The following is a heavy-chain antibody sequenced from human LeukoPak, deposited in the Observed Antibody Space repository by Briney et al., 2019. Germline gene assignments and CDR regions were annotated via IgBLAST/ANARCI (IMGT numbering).Heavy chain of an antibody. CDR3: ARDLVVVTIHDAFEI. CDR2: ISAYNGNT. Sequence: ASVKVSCKASGYTFTSYGISWVRQAPGQGLEWMGWISAYNGNTNYAQKLQGRVTMTTDTSTSTAYMELRSLRSDDTAVYYCARDLVVVTIHDAFEIWGQGTRVTVSS. D-gene: IGHD2-15*01. J-gene: IGHJ3*02. V-gene: IGHV1-18*01. CDR1: GYTFTSYG.